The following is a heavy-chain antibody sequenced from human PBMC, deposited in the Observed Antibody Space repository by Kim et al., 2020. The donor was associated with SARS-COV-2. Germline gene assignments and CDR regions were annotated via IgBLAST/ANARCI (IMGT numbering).Heavy chain of an antibody. CDR2: GNGNT. CDR3: LGGYYFDY. D-gene: IGHD2-15*01. J-gene: IGHJ4*02. V-gene: IGHV1-3*01. Sequence: GNGNTIYSQKFQGSVTLSTDTSASTAYMELSSLRSEDSAVYFCLGGYYFDYWGQGTLVTVSS.